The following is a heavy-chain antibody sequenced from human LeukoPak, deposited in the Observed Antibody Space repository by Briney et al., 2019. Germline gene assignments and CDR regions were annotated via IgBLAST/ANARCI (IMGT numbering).Heavy chain of an antibody. J-gene: IGHJ4*02. CDR3: ARHEWLRIRLGYYFVS. CDR1: GGSISSSSYY. Sequence: SETLSLTCTVSGGSISSSSYYWGWIRQPPGKGLEWIVSIYYSGSTYYNPSLKSRVTISVDTSKNQFSLKMSSVTAADAAEYYCARHEWLRIRLGYYFVSCGQGTLFTLSS. D-gene: IGHD5-12*01. V-gene: IGHV4-39*01. CDR2: IYYSGST.